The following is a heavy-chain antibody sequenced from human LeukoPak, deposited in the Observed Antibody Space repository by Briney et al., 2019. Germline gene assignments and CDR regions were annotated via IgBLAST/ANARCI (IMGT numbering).Heavy chain of an antibody. J-gene: IGHJ6*03. V-gene: IGHV3-64*01. CDR2: ISSNGGST. D-gene: IGHD5-12*01. CDR3: ARDALVATAYYYYYYMDV. Sequence: PGGSLRLSCAASGFTFSSYAMHWVRQAPGKGLEYVSAISSNGGSTYYANSVKGRFTISRDNSKNTLYLQMGSLRAEDMAVDYCARDALVATAYYYYYYMDVWGKGTTVTVSS. CDR1: GFTFSSYA.